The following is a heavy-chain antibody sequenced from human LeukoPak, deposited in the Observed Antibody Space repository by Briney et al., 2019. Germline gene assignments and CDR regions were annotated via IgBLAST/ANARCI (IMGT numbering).Heavy chain of an antibody. J-gene: IGHJ2*01. CDR1: GYTFTSYG. Sequence: GASVKVSCKASGYTFTSYGISWVRQAPGQGLEWMGWISAYNGNTNYAQKLQGRVTMTTDTSTSTVYMELRSLRSDNTAVYYCARDQEWHPRYFDLWGRGTLVTVSS. D-gene: IGHD3-3*01. CDR3: ARDQEWHPRYFDL. CDR2: ISAYNGNT. V-gene: IGHV1-18*01.